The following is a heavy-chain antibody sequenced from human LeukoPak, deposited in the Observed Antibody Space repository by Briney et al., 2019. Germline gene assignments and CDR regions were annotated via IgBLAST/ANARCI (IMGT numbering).Heavy chain of an antibody. CDR1: GDSISSSPYY. V-gene: IGHV4-39*01. Sequence: PSETLSLTCTVSGDSISSSPYYWAWIRQSPGEGLECIATIYYSGATFYNPSLKSRVTISVDTSKNQFSLKLSSVTAADTAVYYCARQGCVTSSCFFKRAFDIWGQGTMVTVSS. J-gene: IGHJ3*02. CDR3: ARQGCVTSSCFFKRAFDI. CDR2: IYYSGAT. D-gene: IGHD6-13*01.